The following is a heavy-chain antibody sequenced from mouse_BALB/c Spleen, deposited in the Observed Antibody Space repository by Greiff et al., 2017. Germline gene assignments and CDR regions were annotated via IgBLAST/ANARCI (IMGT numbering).Heavy chain of an antibody. CDR1: GYTFTSYW. CDR2: INPSTGYT. CDR3: ASERTGTARDF. D-gene: IGHD4-1*01. J-gene: IGHJ4*01. V-gene: IGHV1-7*01. Sequence: QVQLQQSGAELAKPGASVKMSCKASGYTFTSYWMHWVKQRPGQGLEWIGYINPSTGYTEYNQKFKDKATLTADKSSSTAYMQLSSLTSEDSAVYFCASERTGTARDFGGRGTSLTVSS.